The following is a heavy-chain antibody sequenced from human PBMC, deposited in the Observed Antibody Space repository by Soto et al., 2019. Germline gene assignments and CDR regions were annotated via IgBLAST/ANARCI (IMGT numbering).Heavy chain of an antibody. CDR2: ISPNSGGT. Sequence: ASVKVSCKASAHTFSGYYLHWVRQAPGQGLEWLGWISPNSGGTNHAQKFQGRVTMTRDTSTATAYMELSRLRSDDTAVYYCASPCGSGSYYSPEYYYYRMDVWGQGTTVTVSS. CDR3: ASPCGSGSYYSPEYYYYRMDV. CDR1: AHTFSGYY. D-gene: IGHD3-10*01. J-gene: IGHJ6*02. V-gene: IGHV1-2*02.